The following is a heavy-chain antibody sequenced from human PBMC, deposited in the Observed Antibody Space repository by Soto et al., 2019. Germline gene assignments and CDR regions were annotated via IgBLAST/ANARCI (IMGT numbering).Heavy chain of an antibody. CDR1: ENTFSTYS. Sequence: ASVKVSCKASENTFSTYSLHWVRQAPGQGLEWMGVINPTTTTTTDAQKFQGRVTMTRDMSTSTVFLELSSLRSGDTAVYFCARDLYSTSWYVQAFDMWGQGTMVTVSS. V-gene: IGHV1-46*03. CDR2: INPTTTTT. J-gene: IGHJ3*02. CDR3: ARDLYSTSWYVQAFDM. D-gene: IGHD6-13*01.